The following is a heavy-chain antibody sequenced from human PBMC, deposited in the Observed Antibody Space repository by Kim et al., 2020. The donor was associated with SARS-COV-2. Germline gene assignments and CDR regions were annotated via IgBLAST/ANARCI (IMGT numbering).Heavy chain of an antibody. V-gene: IGHV3-23*01. J-gene: IGHJ6*02. CDR2: ISGSGGST. Sequence: GGSLRLSCAASGFTFSSYAMSWVRQAPGKGLEWVSAISGSGGSTYYADSVKGRFTISRDNSKNTLYLQMNSLRAEDTAVYYCAKDWSRKEVYCSGGSCYYDCYCLDAWGQGTLVTVSS. CDR3: AKDWSRKEVYCSGGSCYYDCYCLDA. D-gene: IGHD2-15*01. CDR1: GFTFSSYA.